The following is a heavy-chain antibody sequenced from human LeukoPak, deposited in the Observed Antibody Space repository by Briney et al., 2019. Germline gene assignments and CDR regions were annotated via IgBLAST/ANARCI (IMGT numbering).Heavy chain of an antibody. V-gene: IGHV3-30-3*01. J-gene: IGHJ4*02. CDR1: GFTFSSYA. CDR2: ISYDGSNK. Sequence: GRSLRLSCAASGFTFSSYAMHWVRQAPGKGLEWVAVISYDGSNKYYADSVKGRFTISRDNSKNTLYLQMNSLRAEDTAVYYCAKDLSDPVMVIDSWGQGTLVTVSS. D-gene: IGHD5-18*01. CDR3: AKDLSDPVMVIDS.